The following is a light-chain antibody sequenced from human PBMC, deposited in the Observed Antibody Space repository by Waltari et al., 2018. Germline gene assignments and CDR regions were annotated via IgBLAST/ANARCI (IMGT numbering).Light chain of an antibody. J-gene: IGLJ2*01. CDR2: DVS. CDR1: SIDVGASKF. CDR3: SSFTGSSFVL. V-gene: IGLV2-14*03. Sequence: QSALTQPASVSGSPGQSITIPCTGTSIDVGASKFVSCYQHRPGKATKFIIYDVSDRPSGVSNRFSGSKSGNTASLTISGLQAEDEAMYYCSSFTGSSFVLFGGGTMLTVL.